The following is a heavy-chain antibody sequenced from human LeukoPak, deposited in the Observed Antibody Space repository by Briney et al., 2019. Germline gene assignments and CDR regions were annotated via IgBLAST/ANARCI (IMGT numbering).Heavy chain of an antibody. CDR3: VRDRGYSTFDY. J-gene: IGHJ4*02. Sequence: GGSLRLSCAGSGFPFSNYWMAWVRQAPGKGLEGVANMKEDGGEINYVDSVKGRFTISRDNAKNSLDLQMNSLRVGDTAVYYCVRDRGYSTFDYWGQGTLVIVSS. D-gene: IGHD4-23*01. CDR2: MKEDGGEI. CDR1: GFPFSNYW. V-gene: IGHV3-7*01.